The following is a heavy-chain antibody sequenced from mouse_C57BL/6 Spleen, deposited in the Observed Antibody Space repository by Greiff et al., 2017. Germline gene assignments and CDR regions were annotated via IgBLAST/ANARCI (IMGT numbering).Heavy chain of an antibody. CDR3: VRQDGYLAWFAY. CDR2: IRSKSNNYAT. D-gene: IGHD2-3*01. Sequence: EVKLLESGGGLVQPKGSLKLSCAASGFSFNTYAMNWVRQAPGKGLEWVARIRSKSNNYATYYADSVKDRFTISRDDSESMLYLQMNNLKTEDTAMYYCVRQDGYLAWFAYWGQGTLVTVSA. CDR1: GFSFNTYA. J-gene: IGHJ3*01. V-gene: IGHV10-1*01.